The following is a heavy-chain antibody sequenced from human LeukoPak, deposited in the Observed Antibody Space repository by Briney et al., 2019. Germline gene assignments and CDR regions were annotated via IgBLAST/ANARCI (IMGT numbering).Heavy chain of an antibody. CDR3: ARDGGYGFDY. CDR2: INHSGST. CDR1: GGPFDSHY. D-gene: IGHD1-26*01. Sequence: SETLSLTCTVSGGPFDSHYWTWIRQPPGKGLEWIGEINHSGSTNYNPSLKSRVTISVDTSKNQFSLKLSSVTAADTAVYYCARDGGYGFDYWGQGTLVTVSS. V-gene: IGHV4-34*01. J-gene: IGHJ4*02.